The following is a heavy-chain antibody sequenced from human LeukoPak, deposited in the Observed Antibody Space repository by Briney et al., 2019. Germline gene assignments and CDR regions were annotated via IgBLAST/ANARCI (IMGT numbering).Heavy chain of an antibody. Sequence: GASVKVSCKASGYSFTSHYMHWVRQAPGQGLEWLGLINPSGSSTLYAQKFQGRVTMTRDMSTTTDYMELSSLRSEDTAVYYCARGSGGSGPDYWGQGTLVTVSS. J-gene: IGHJ4*02. CDR1: GYSFTSHY. V-gene: IGHV1-46*01. CDR2: INPSGSST. D-gene: IGHD6-19*01. CDR3: ARGSGGSGPDY.